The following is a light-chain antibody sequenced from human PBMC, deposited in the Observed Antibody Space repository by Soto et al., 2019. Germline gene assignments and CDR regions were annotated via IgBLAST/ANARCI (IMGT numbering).Light chain of an antibody. CDR3: QQYEAYPLT. Sequence: DIQMTQSPSSLSASVGDRVTITCRASQGIGIYLAWFQQKAGRAPKSLIYDASGLQSGVPSKFSGSGSGTDFTLTISSLQPEDFATYYCQQYEAYPLTFGGGTRVEIK. CDR2: DAS. CDR1: QGIGIY. V-gene: IGKV1-16*02. J-gene: IGKJ4*01.